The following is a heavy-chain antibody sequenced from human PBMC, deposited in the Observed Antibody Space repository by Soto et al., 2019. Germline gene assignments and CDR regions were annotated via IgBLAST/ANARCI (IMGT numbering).Heavy chain of an antibody. CDR1: GYSFTSYW. CDR3: ARLAYCGGDCYSAVDKTKTFDY. CDR2: IDPSDSYT. V-gene: IGHV5-10-1*03. J-gene: IGHJ4*02. D-gene: IGHD2-21*02. Sequence: EVQLVQSGAEVKKPGESLRISCKGSGYSFTSYWISWVRQMPGKGLEWMGRIDPSDSYTNYSPSFQGHVTISADKSISTAYLQWSSLKASDTAMYYCARLAYCGGDCYSAVDKTKTFDYWGQGTLVTVSS.